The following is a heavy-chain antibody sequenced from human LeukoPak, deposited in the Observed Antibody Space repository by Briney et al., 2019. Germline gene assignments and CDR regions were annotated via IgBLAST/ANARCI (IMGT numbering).Heavy chain of an antibody. D-gene: IGHD5-18*01. J-gene: IGHJ4*02. CDR1: GFTFSNAW. Sequence: GGSLRLSCTASGFTFSNAWMSWVRQAPGKGLEWVANIKKDGSEKYHVDSVKGRFTISRDNAKTSLYLQMNSLRAEDTAVYYCARDLSGVTGYTYGRGIDYWGQGTLVTVSS. CDR2: IKKDGSEK. V-gene: IGHV3-7*01. CDR3: ARDLSGVTGYTYGRGIDY.